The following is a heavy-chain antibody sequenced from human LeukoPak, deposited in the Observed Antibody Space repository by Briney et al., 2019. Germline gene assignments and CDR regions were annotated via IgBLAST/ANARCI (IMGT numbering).Heavy chain of an antibody. CDR1: GGSISSSSYY. CDR3: ARQWLVSHWFDP. D-gene: IGHD6-19*01. CDR2: IYYSGST. V-gene: IGHV4-39*01. J-gene: IGHJ5*02. Sequence: SETLSLTCTVSGGSISSSSYYWGWIRQPPGKGLEWIGSIYYSGSTYYNPSLKSRVTISVDTSKNQFSPKLSSVTAADTAVYYCARQWLVSHWFDPWGQGTLATVSS.